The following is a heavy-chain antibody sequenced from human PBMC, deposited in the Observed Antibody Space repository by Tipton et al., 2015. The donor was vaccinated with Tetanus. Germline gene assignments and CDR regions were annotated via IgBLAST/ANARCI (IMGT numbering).Heavy chain of an antibody. CDR3: ARDQGYGDYELDY. D-gene: IGHD4-17*01. CDR1: GFTFSSYW. J-gene: IGHJ4*02. Sequence: GSLSLSCAASGFTFSSYWMSWVRQAPGKGLEWVANIKQDGSEKYYVDSVKGRFTISRDNAKNSLYLQMNSLRAEDTAVYYCARDQGYGDYELDYWGQGTLVTVSS. V-gene: IGHV3-7*01. CDR2: IKQDGSEK.